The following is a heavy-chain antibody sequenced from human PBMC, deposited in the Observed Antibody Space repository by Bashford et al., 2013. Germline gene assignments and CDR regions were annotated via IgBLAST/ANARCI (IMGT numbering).Heavy chain of an antibody. V-gene: IGHV3-23*01. D-gene: IGHD2-21*01. CDR3: AKGGAGAFDYYYHGMDV. Sequence: YWVSAISGSGDDTFYADSVQGRFTISRDNSKNILYLQMYSLRAEDTALYYCAKGGAGAFDYYYHGMDVWGQGTTVTVSS. J-gene: IGHJ6*02. CDR2: ISGSGDDT.